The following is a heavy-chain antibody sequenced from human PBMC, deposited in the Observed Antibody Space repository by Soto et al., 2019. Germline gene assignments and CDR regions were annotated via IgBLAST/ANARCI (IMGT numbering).Heavy chain of an antibody. CDR3: ARVRRNYYDSSGYPYYFDY. V-gene: IGHV4-4*07. CDR1: GGSISSYY. D-gene: IGHD3-22*01. CDR2: IYTSGST. J-gene: IGHJ4*02. Sequence: QVQLQESGPGLVKPSETLSLTCTVSGGSISSYYWSWIRQPAGKGLEWIGRIYTSGSTNYNPSLKSRVTMSVDTSNNQFSRKLSSVTAADTAVYYCARVRRNYYDSSGYPYYFDYWGQGTLVTVSS.